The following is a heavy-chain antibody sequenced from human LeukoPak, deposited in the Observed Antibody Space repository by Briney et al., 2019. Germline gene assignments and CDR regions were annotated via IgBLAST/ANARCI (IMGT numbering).Heavy chain of an antibody. J-gene: IGHJ4*02. V-gene: IGHV3-9*01. CDR1: VFTFDDYA. D-gene: IGHD3-9*01. CDR3: ARDNDWAFDY. Sequence: PGGSLRLSCAASVFTFDDYAMHLVRQAPGKGLEWVSGISWNSGSIGYADSVKGRFTISRDNAKNSLCLQMNSLRDEDTAVYYCARDNDWAFDYWGQGTLATVSS. CDR2: ISWNSGSI.